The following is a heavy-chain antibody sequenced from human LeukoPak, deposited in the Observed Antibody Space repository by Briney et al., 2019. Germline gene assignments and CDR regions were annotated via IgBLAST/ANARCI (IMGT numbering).Heavy chain of an antibody. V-gene: IGHV3-30-3*01. D-gene: IGHD3-10*01. CDR1: GFTFSSYA. Sequence: PGGSLRRSCAASGFTFSSYAMHWVRQAPGKGLEWVAVISYDGSNKYYADSVKGRFTISGDNSKNTLYLQMNSLRAEDTAVYYCARGRTMVRGVIYYFDYWGQGTLVTVSS. J-gene: IGHJ4*02. CDR3: ARGRTMVRGVIYYFDY. CDR2: ISYDGSNK.